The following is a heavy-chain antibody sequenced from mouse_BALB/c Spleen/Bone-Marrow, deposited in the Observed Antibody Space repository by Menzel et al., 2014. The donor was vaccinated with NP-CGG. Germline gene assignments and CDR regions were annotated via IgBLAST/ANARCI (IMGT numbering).Heavy chain of an antibody. CDR3: AIYYDYDYAMDY. V-gene: IGHV2-9*02. CDR1: GFSLTSYG. D-gene: IGHD2-4*01. Sequence: QVHVKQSGPGLVAPSQSLSITCTVSGFSLTSYGVHWVRQPPGKGLEWLGVIWAGGSTNYNSALMSRLSISKDNSKSQVFLKMNSLQTDDTAMYYCAIYYDYDYAMDYWGQGTSVTVSS. CDR2: IWAGGST. J-gene: IGHJ4*01.